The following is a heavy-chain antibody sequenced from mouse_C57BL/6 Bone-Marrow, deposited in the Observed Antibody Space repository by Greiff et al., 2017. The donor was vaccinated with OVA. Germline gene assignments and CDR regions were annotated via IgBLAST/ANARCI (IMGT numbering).Heavy chain of an antibody. CDR3: ARFITTVVDYYAMDY. V-gene: IGHV3-6*01. CDR2: ISYDGSN. J-gene: IGHJ4*01. CDR1: GYSITSGYY. Sequence: EVQVVESGPGLVKPSQSLSLTCSVTGYSITSGYYWNWIRQFPGNKLEWMGYISYDGSNNYNPSLKNRISITRDTSKNQFFLKLNSVTTEDTATYYCARFITTVVDYYAMDYWGQGTSVTVSS. D-gene: IGHD1-1*01.